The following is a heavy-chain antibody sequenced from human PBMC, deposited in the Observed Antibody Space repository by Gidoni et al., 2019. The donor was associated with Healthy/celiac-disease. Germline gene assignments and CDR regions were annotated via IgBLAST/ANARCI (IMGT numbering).Heavy chain of an antibody. Sequence: QVQLVQSGAAVKKPGASVKVSCKASGSTFTSYYMHWVRQAPGQGLEWMGIINPSGGSTSYAQKFQGRVTMTRDTSTSTVYMELSSLRSEDTAVYYCARDLEIDIVVVPAAKDYYYYGMDVWGQGTTVTVSS. CDR2: INPSGGST. CDR1: GSTFTSYY. V-gene: IGHV1-46*01. J-gene: IGHJ6*02. D-gene: IGHD2-2*01. CDR3: ARDLEIDIVVVPAAKDYYYYGMDV.